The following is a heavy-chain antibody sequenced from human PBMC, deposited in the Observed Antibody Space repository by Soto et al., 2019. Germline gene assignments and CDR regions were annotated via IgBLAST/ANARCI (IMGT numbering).Heavy chain of an antibody. CDR1: GGSFSGYY. J-gene: IGHJ3*02. V-gene: IGHV4-34*01. Sequence: QVQLQQWGAGLLKPSETLSLTCAVYGGSFSGYYWSWIRQPPGKGLEWIGEINHSGSTNYNPSLKSRVTISVDTSKNQFSLKRRSVTAADTAVYYCARYRGSYYAFDIWGQGTMVTVSS. D-gene: IGHD1-26*01. CDR2: INHSGST. CDR3: ARYRGSYYAFDI.